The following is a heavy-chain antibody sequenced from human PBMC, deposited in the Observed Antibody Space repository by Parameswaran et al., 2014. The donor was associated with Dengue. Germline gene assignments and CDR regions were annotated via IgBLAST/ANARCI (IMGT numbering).Heavy chain of an antibody. CDR3: ARDPIAGLYYYYGMDV. Sequence: VRQMPGKGLEWVSSISSSSSYIYYADSVKGRFTISRDNAKNSLYLQMNSLRAEDTAVYYCARDPIAGLYYYYGMDVWGQGTTVTVSS. D-gene: IGHD6-13*01. V-gene: IGHV3-21*01. J-gene: IGHJ6*02. CDR2: ISSSSSYI.